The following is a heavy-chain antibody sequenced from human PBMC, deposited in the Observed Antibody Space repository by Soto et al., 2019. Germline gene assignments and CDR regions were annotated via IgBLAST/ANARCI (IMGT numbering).Heavy chain of an antibody. D-gene: IGHD6-19*01. CDR2: IFYSGST. J-gene: IGHJ4*02. CDR1: GDSISSRSYY. Sequence: PSETLSLTCTVTGDSISSRSYYWGWIRQPPGKGLEWIGYIFYSGSTNYNPSLKSRVTISVDTSKNQFSLKLSSVTAADTAVYYCARVGSSGWSPDYWGQGTLVTVSS. CDR3: ARVGSSGWSPDY. V-gene: IGHV4-61*05.